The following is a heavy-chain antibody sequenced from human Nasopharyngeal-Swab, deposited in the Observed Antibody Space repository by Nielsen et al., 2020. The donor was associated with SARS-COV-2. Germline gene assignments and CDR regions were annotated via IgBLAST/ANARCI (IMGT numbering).Heavy chain of an antibody. Sequence: SETLSLTCTVSGGSISSDGYYWSWIRQHPGKGLEWIGYIYYSGSTYYNPSLKSRVTISVDTSKNQFSLKLSSVTAADTAVYYCAREGNYDYGGNWYFDLWGRGTLVTVSS. J-gene: IGHJ2*01. CDR2: IYYSGST. V-gene: IGHV4-31*03. CDR1: GGSISSDGYY. D-gene: IGHD4-23*01. CDR3: AREGNYDYGGNWYFDL.